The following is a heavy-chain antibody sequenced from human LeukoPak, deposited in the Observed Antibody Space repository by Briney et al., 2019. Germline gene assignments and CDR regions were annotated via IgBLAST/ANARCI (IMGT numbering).Heavy chain of an antibody. D-gene: IGHD6-19*01. V-gene: IGHV3-23*01. J-gene: IGHJ4*02. CDR3: AKDRVVAGSKEMDY. Sequence: GGSLRLSCAASGVTFRTYAMSWVRQAPGKGPEWVAGIGGSGASTFYADSVKGRFTISRDNSKNTLYLQVNSLRAEDTAVYYCAKDRVVAGSKEMDYWGQGTLVTVSS. CDR2: IGGSGAST. CDR1: GVTFRTYA.